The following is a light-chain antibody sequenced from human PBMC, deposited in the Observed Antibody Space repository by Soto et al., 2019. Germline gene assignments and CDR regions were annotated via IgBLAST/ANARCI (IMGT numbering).Light chain of an antibody. Sequence: EIVLTQSPATLSLSPGERATLSCRASQSVSTYLAWYQQKPGQAPRLLIYDASNRATGIPARFSGSGSGTAFPLTISSLEPEDFAVYYCQQGSNWPPGLSFGGGSKVEIK. CDR1: QSVSTY. CDR3: QQGSNWPPGLS. J-gene: IGKJ4*01. CDR2: DAS. V-gene: IGKV3-11*01.